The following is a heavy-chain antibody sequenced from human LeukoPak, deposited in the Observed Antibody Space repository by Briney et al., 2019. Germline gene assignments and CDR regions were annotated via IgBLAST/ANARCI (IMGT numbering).Heavy chain of an antibody. D-gene: IGHD3-10*01. CDR3: ARDPTSGYYGSGSLDC. CDR1: GFTFSYYV. CDR2: IWYDGSNK. Sequence: GGSLRLSCAASGFTFSYYVMHWVRQAPGKGLEWVAVIWYDGSNKYYADSVKGRFTISRDNSKNTLYLQMNSLRAEDTAVYYCARDPTSGYYGSGSLDCWGQGTLVTVSS. J-gene: IGHJ4*02. V-gene: IGHV3-33*08.